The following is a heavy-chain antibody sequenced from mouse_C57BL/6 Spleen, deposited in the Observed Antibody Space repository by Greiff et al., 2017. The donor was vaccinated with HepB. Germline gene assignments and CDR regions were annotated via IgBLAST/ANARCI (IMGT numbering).Heavy chain of an antibody. V-gene: IGHV1-69*01. CDR3: ARGYYYGSSPDWYFDV. CDR2: IDPSDSYT. J-gene: IGHJ1*03. CDR1: GYTFTSYW. Sequence: VQLQQPGAELVMPGASVKLSCKASGYTFTSYWMHWVKQRPGQGLEWIGEIDPSDSYTNYNQKFKGKSTLTVDKSSSTAYMQLSSLTSEDSAVYYCARGYYYGSSPDWYFDVWGTGTTVTVSS. D-gene: IGHD1-1*01.